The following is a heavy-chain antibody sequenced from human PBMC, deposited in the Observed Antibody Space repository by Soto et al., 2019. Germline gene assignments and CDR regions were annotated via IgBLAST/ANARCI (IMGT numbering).Heavy chain of an antibody. Sequence: QVQLQESGPGLVKPSQTLSLTCTVSGDSVSGGDSYWSWIRQPPGKALEWIGYTSFSGYTSYTPSLKSRVTKSVDMSKSQFSLRLTSVTAAHTAIYYCVRGGNPYHYATSGPGTFDKWGQGTLVSVSS. CDR1: GDSVSGGDSY. D-gene: IGHD3-22*01. V-gene: IGHV4-30-4*01. CDR3: VRGGNPYHYATSGPGTFDK. CDR2: TSFSGYT. J-gene: IGHJ4*02.